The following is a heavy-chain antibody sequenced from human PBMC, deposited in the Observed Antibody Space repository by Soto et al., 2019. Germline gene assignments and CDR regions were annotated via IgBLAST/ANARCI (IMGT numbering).Heavy chain of an antibody. CDR3: ARHLRFARLRAYYYYGMDV. CDR2: IYYSRST. Sequence: ETLSLSCTSSRRCISSSSSYRGCIRQPPGRGLQWIGSIYYSRSTHYTPYPKSRVTISVDTSKNQFSLKLSSVTDADTAVYYCARHLRFARLRAYYYYGMDVWGQGTTVT. D-gene: IGHD4-17*01. V-gene: IGHV4-39*01. CDR1: RRCISSSSSY. J-gene: IGHJ6*02.